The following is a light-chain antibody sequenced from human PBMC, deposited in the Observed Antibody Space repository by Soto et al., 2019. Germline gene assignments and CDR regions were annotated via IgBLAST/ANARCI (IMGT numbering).Light chain of an antibody. CDR1: SSDVGGYNY. J-gene: IGLJ1*01. CDR2: EVS. V-gene: IGLV2-8*01. Sequence: QSVLTQPPSASGSPGQSVTISCTGTSSDVGGYNYVSWYQQHPGKAPKVIIYEVSKRPSGVPDRFSGSKSGSTASLTVSGLQAEDEADYFCKSYAGSNTYVFGSGTKVTVL. CDR3: KSYAGSNTYV.